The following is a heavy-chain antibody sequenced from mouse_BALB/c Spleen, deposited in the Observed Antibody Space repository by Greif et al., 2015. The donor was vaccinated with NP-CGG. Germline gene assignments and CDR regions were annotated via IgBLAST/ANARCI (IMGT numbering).Heavy chain of an antibody. J-gene: IGHJ4*01. V-gene: IGHV1-54*01. CDR2: INPGSGGT. CDR1: GYAFTNYL. Sequence: QVQLQQSGAELVRPGTSVKVSCKASGYAFTNYLIEWVKQRPGQGLEWIGVINPGSGGTNYNEKFKGKATLTADKSSSTAYMQLSSLTSDDSAVYFCARHGYYAMDYWGQGTSVTVSS. CDR3: ARHGYYAMDY.